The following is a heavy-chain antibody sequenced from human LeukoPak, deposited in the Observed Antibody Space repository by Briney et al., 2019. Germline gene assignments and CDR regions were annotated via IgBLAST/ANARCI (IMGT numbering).Heavy chain of an antibody. Sequence: SGTLSLTCAVYGGSFSGYYWSWIRQPPGKGLEWIGEINHSGSTNYNPSLKSRFTISVDTSKNQFYLKLSSVTAADTAVYYCARGGLHSGIWYVRNLAYWGQGTLVTVSS. CDR2: INHSGST. J-gene: IGHJ4*02. V-gene: IGHV4-34*01. CDR3: ARGGLHSGIWYVRNLAY. D-gene: IGHD6-13*01. CDR1: GGSFSGYY.